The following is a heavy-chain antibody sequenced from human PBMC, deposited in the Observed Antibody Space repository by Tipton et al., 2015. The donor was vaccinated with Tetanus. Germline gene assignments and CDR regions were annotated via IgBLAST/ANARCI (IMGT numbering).Heavy chain of an antibody. CDR3: ARDRGDYIYYGMDF. D-gene: IGHD3-22*01. J-gene: IGHJ6*02. V-gene: IGHV1-2*02. CDR2: IDPNSGGT. Sequence: QLVQSGAEVKKPGASLKVSCKASGYTFTGYYLYWVRQDPGQGLEWMGWIDPNSGGTAYAQKFQGRVTMSRDTSISTVDMELSRRRSDDTAVYYCARDRGDYIYYGMDFWGPGTTVTVSS. CDR1: GYTFTGYY.